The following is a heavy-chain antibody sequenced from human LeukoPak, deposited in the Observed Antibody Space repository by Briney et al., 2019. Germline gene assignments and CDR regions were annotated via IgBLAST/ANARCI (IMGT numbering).Heavy chain of an antibody. J-gene: IGHJ4*02. V-gene: IGHV5-51*01. CDR1: GCSFSTYW. D-gene: IGHD5-18*01. Sequence: GESLKISSKGSGCSFSTYWIAWVRQMPGKRLECMGIIYPGDSDTRYSPSFQGQVTISADKSINTAYLQWSSLKASDTAIYYCARRGEAMDLFDYWGQGTLVTVSS. CDR3: ARRGEAMDLFDY. CDR2: IYPGDSDT.